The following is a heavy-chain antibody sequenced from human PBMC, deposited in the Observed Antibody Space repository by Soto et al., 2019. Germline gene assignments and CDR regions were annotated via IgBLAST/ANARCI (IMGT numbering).Heavy chain of an antibody. CDR1: GCSISSYY. D-gene: IGHD3-9*01. CDR2: IYYSGST. CDR3: ARHDWAKPFDY. Sequence: PSETLSLTCTVSGCSISSYYWSWIRQPPGKGLEWIGYIYYSGSTNYNPSLKSRVTISVDTSKNQFSLKLSSVTAADTAVYYCARHDWAKPFDYWGQGTLVTVSS. V-gene: IGHV4-59*08. J-gene: IGHJ4*02.